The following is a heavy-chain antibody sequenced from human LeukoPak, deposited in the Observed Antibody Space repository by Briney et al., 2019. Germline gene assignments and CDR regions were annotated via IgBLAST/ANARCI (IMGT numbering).Heavy chain of an antibody. CDR1: TFSSYA. J-gene: IGHJ4*02. CDR2: IYYSGST. V-gene: IGHV4-39*01. D-gene: IGHD3-10*01. Sequence: TFSSYAVSWIRQPPGKGLEWIGSIYYSGSTYYNPSLKSRVTISVDTSKNQFSLKLNSVTATDTAVYYCARHYGPWGQGTLVTVSS. CDR3: ARHYGP.